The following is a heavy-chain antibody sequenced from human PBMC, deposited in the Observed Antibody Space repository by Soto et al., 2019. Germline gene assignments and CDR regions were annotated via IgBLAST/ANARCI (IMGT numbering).Heavy chain of an antibody. CDR3: ARWTTVTTKAAFDI. CDR2: MNPNSGNT. CDR1: GYTFTSYD. J-gene: IGHJ3*02. Sequence: ASVKVSCKASGYTFTSYDINWVRQATGQGLEWMGWMNPNSGNTGYAQKFQGRVTMTRNTSISTAYMELSSLGSEDTAVYYCARWTTVTTKAAFDIWGQGTMVTVSS. D-gene: IGHD4-17*01. V-gene: IGHV1-8*01.